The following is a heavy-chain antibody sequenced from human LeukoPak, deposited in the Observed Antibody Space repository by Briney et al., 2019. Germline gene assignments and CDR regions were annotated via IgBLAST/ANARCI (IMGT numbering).Heavy chain of an antibody. CDR1: GGTFSSYA. Sequence: ASVKVSCKASGGTFSSYAISWVRQAPGQGLEWMGIINPSGGSTSYAQKFQGRVTMTRDTSTSTVYMELSSLRSEDTAVYYCAGENRYYYDSSGYYYAFDIWGQGTMVTVSS. CDR3: AGENRYYYDSSGYYYAFDI. V-gene: IGHV1-46*01. J-gene: IGHJ3*02. CDR2: INPSGGST. D-gene: IGHD3-22*01.